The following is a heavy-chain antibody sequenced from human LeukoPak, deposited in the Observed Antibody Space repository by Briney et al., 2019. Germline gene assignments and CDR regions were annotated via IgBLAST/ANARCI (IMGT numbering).Heavy chain of an antibody. V-gene: IGHV2-5*01. Sequence: SGPTLVNPTQTLTLTCTFSGFSLSTSGVGVGWIRQPPGKALEWLALIYWNDDKRYSPSLKSRLTITKDTSKNQVVLTMTNMDPVDTATYYCARLMVVAGGRDYYGMDVWGQGTTVTVSS. J-gene: IGHJ6*02. CDR3: ARLMVVAGGRDYYGMDV. D-gene: IGHD6-19*01. CDR2: IYWNDDK. CDR1: GFSLSTSGVG.